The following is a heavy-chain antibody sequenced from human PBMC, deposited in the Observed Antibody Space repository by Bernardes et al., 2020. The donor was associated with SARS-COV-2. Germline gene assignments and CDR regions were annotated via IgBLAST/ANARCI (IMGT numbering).Heavy chain of an antibody. V-gene: IGHV1-8*01. J-gene: IGHJ4*02. CDR3: AVEYYYDSSGYYWGFDY. CDR2: MNPHSGNT. CDR1: GYTFTSYD. Sequence: ASVKVSCKASGYTFTSYDINWVRQATGQGLEWMGWMNPHSGNTGYAQKFQGRVTMTRNTSISTAYMELSSLRSEDTAVYYCAVEYYYDSSGYYWGFDYWGQGTLVTVSA. D-gene: IGHD3-22*01.